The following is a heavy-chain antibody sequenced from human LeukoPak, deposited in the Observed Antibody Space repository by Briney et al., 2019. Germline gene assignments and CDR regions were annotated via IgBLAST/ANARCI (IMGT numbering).Heavy chain of an antibody. J-gene: IGHJ5*02. Sequence: GGSLRLSCAASGFTFSSYEMNWVRQAPGKGLEWVSYISSSGSPTYYADSVKGRFTISRDNAKNSLYLQMNSLRAEDTAVYHCARDLSRWHWKAWFDPWGQGTLVTVCS. D-gene: IGHD1-1*01. CDR3: ARDLSRWHWKAWFDP. CDR2: ISSSGSPT. V-gene: IGHV3-48*03. CDR1: GFTFSSYE.